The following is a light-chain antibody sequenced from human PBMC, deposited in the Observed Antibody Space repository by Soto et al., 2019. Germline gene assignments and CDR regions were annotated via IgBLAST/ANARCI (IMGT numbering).Light chain of an antibody. CDR1: TSNIGAGYD. V-gene: IGLV1-40*01. J-gene: IGLJ2*01. Sequence: QSVLTQPPSVSGAPGQRVTISCAGNTSNIGAGYDVHWYQQFPGTAPRLVIHANTNRPSGVPDRFSGSKSGTSASLAITGLQADDEAAYHCQSYDIKLSSPVFGGGTKVTVL. CDR2: ANT. CDR3: QSYDIKLSSPV.